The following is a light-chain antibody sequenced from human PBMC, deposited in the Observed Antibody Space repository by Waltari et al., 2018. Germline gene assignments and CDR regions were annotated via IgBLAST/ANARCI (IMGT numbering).Light chain of an antibody. CDR2: GVI. CDR1: TSYVGYYDY. CDR3: CSYAGSFVWV. J-gene: IGLJ3*02. V-gene: IGLV2-11*01. Sequence: QSALTQPRSVSGSPGQSVTISCTGSTSYVGYYDYVSWYQQHPGKAPEVLIYGVIGRPSGIPDRFSGSKSGNTASLTISGLRAEDEADYYCCSYAGSFVWVFGGGTTLSV.